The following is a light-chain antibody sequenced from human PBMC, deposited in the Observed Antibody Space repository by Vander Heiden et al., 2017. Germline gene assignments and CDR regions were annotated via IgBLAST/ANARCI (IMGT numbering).Light chain of an antibody. CDR2: EVS. CDR3: CSYTSTSTLV. Sequence: QSALPQPVSVSGSPGPSITISCPGTSSDIGDSKYVSWYQQPPGKSPKLMIYEVSKRTAGVSSRFSGSKSGNTASLTISGRQEEDDADYYCCSYTSTSTLVFGTGTKVTVL. V-gene: IGLV2-14*01. J-gene: IGLJ1*01. CDR1: SSDIGDSKY.